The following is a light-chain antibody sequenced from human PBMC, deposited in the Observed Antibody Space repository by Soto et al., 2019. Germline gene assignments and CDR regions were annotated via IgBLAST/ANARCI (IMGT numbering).Light chain of an antibody. CDR1: QSVSSN. J-gene: IGKJ4*01. CDR2: GAS. CDR3: QQYSVWPPVLT. V-gene: IGKV3-15*01. Sequence: EIVVTQYPATLSVSQGERATLSWGASQSVSSNLAWYQQKAGQAPRLLMYGASTRATDIPARFSGSGSGTEFTLTISSLQSDDFAVYYCQQYSVWPPVLTFGGGAKVDIK.